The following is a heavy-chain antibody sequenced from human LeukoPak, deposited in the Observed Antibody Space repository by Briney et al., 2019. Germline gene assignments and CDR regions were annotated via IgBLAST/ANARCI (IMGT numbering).Heavy chain of an antibody. J-gene: IGHJ3*02. D-gene: IGHD3-16*01. CDR3: ASAYYELDAFDI. Sequence: PSETLSLTCTVSGGSIRSYYWSWIRQPPGKGLEWIGYMYYSGTTHYNPSLKSRVTISVDTSKNQFSLKLSSVTAADTAVYYCASAYYELDAFDIWGQGTMVTVSP. CDR2: MYYSGTT. CDR1: GGSIRSYY. V-gene: IGHV4-59*08.